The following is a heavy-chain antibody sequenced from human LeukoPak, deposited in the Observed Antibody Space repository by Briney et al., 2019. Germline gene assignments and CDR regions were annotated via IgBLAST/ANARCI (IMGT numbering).Heavy chain of an antibody. V-gene: IGHV3-21*04. CDR2: ITSSSSYT. Sequence: GGSLRLSCAASGFTFSTYNMNWVRQAPGKGLEWVSSITSSSSYTFYADSVKGRFTISRDNSKNTLHLQMNSLRAEDTAVYYCAKAISGYYSGYYYYYYMDVWGKGTTVTVSS. CDR3: AKAISGYYSGYYYYYYMDV. J-gene: IGHJ6*03. D-gene: IGHD3-22*01. CDR1: GFTFSTYN.